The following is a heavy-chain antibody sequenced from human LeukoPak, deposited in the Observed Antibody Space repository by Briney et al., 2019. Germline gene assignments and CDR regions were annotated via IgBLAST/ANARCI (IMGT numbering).Heavy chain of an antibody. V-gene: IGHV4-59*01. CDR3: ARASHYYGSGSYYRGWFDP. CDR1: GGSISSYY. Sequence: PSETLPLTCTVSGGSISSYYWSWIRQPPGKGLEWIGYIYYSGSTNYNPSLKSRVTISVDTSKNQFSLKLSSVTAADTAVYYCARASHYYGSGSYYRGWFDPWGQGTLVTVSS. CDR2: IYYSGST. D-gene: IGHD3-10*01. J-gene: IGHJ5*02.